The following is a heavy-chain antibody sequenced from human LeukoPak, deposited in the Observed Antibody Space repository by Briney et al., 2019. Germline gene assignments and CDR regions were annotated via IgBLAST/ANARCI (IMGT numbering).Heavy chain of an antibody. J-gene: IGHJ4*02. V-gene: IGHV3-23*01. CDR2: ISGSGGST. D-gene: IGHD3-3*01. Sequence: WGSLRLSCAASGFTFSSYAMSWVRQAPGKGLEWVSAISGSGGSTYYADSVKGRFTISRDNSKNTLYLQMNSLRAEDTAVYYCANNRYYDFWSGPYYFDYWGQGTLVTVSS. CDR3: ANNRYYDFWSGPYYFDY. CDR1: GFTFSSYA.